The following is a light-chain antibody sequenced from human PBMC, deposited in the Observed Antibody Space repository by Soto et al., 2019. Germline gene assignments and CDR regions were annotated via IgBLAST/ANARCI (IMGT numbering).Light chain of an antibody. CDR1: QSLSSR. Sequence: IQMTQSPSTLSTYVGDRVTITCRASQSLSSRLAWYQQIPGKAPKLLIYDAFSLQSGVPSRFSGTGSGTEFSLTISSLQPDDFETYYCQQYNSYHWKFGKGTKVDIX. CDR2: DAF. V-gene: IGKV1-5*01. J-gene: IGKJ1*01. CDR3: QQYNSYHWK.